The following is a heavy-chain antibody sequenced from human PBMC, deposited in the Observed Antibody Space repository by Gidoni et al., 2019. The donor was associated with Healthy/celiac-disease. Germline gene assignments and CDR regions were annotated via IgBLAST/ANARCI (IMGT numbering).Heavy chain of an antibody. CDR3: AREMDKNGGNRGRVDY. CDR1: GYTFTSYY. Sequence: QVQLVQSGAEVKKPGASVKVSCKASGYTFTSYYMHWVRQAPGQGLEWMGIINPSGGSTSYAQKFQGRVTMTRDTSTSTVYMELSSLRSEDTAVYYCAREMDKNGGNRGRVDYWGQGTLVTVSS. D-gene: IGHD2-2*03. J-gene: IGHJ4*02. V-gene: IGHV1-46*01. CDR2: INPSGGST.